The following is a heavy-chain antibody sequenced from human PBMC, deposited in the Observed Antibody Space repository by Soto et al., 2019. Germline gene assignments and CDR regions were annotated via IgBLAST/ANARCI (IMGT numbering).Heavy chain of an antibody. CDR3: AREWDKAMVPSADY. D-gene: IGHD5-18*01. J-gene: IGHJ4*01. CDR1: GYTFTGYY. CDR2: INPKSGDA. V-gene: IGHV1-2*02. Sequence: QVQLVQSGAEVKKPGASVKVSCRASGYTFTGYYIHWVRQAPGQGLEWMGCINPKSGDADYSQKFQGRVTLTRDTSISTVYMEVSSLTSDDTAVYFCAREWDKAMVPSADYWGQGTLVTVSS.